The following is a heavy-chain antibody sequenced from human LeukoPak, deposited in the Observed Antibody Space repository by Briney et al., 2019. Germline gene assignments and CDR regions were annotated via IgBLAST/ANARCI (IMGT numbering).Heavy chain of an antibody. CDR3: ARDGGSGSYVRAFDI. J-gene: IGHJ3*02. Sequence: GGSLRLSCAASGFTVSSNYMSWVRQAPGKGLEWVSVIYSGGSTYYADSVKGRFTISRDNSKNTLYLQMNSLRAEDTAVYYCARDGGSGSYVRAFDIWGQGTVVTVSS. CDR2: IYSGGST. D-gene: IGHD1-26*01. CDR1: GFTVSSNY. V-gene: IGHV3-66*02.